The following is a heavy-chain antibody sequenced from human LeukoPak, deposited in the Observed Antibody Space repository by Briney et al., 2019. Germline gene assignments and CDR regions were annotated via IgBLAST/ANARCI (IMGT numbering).Heavy chain of an antibody. J-gene: IGHJ4*02. CDR1: GYTFTSYD. CDR3: ARMGYDYVWGSLANFDY. V-gene: IGHV1-8*03. D-gene: IGHD3-16*01. Sequence: ASVKVSCKASGYTFTSYDINWVRQATGQGLKWMGWMNPNSGNTGYAQKFQGRVTITRNTSISTAYMELSSLRSEDTAVYYCARMGYDYVWGSLANFDYWGQGTLVTVSS. CDR2: MNPNSGNT.